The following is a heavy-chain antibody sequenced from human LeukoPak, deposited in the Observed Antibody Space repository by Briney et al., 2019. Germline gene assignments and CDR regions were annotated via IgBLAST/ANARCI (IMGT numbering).Heavy chain of an antibody. D-gene: IGHD2-15*01. J-gene: IGHJ4*02. V-gene: IGHV3-30-3*01. Sequence: WRSLTLFYAACAYICSISYMQSARQAPGKGLEWVAVISYDGNNKYYADFVKGRITVSRNNSINTVYLQMNSLRGEDTAVYYCGSIEFGGLSCRGPGTLVTV. CDR1: AYICSISY. CDR3: GSIEFGGLSC. CDR2: ISYDGNNK.